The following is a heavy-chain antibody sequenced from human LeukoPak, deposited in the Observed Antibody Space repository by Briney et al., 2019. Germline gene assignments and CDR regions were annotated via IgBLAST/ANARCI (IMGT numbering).Heavy chain of an antibody. CDR2: INTNTGNP. CDR3: ASEAGVATYYFDY. Sequence: ASVKVSCKASGYTFTSYAMNWVRQAPGQGLEWIGWINTNTGNPTYAQGFKGRFFFFLDTSVSTAYLQISSLKAEDTAVYYCASEAGVATYYFDYWGQGTLVTVSS. D-gene: IGHD5-12*01. CDR1: GYTFTSYA. J-gene: IGHJ4*02. V-gene: IGHV7-4-1*02.